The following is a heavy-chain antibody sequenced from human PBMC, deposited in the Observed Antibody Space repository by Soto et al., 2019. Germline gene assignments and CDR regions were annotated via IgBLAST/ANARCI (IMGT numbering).Heavy chain of an antibody. D-gene: IGHD3-10*01. J-gene: IGHJ4*02. CDR3: AKDNVGRFGEGGDYFDY. CDR1: GFTFSSYA. CDR2: ISGSGGST. Sequence: GGSLRLSCAASGFTFSSYAMSWVRQAPGKGLEWVSAISGSGGSTYYADSVKGRFTISRDNSKNTLYLQMNSLRAEDTAVYYCAKDNVGRFGEGGDYFDYWGQGTLVTVSS. V-gene: IGHV3-23*01.